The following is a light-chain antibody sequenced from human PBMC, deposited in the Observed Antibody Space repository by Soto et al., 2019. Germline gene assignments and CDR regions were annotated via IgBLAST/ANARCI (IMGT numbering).Light chain of an antibody. CDR3: QQYDSSPLT. CDR2: GAS. V-gene: IGKV3-20*01. CDR1: QSVRSSH. Sequence: EIVLTQSPVTLSLSRGERATLSFRASQSVRSSHLAWYQQKPGQAPRLLIYGASSRATGIPDRFSGSGSGTDFTLTISRLEPEDVAVYYCQQYDSSPLTFGGGTKVDIK. J-gene: IGKJ4*01.